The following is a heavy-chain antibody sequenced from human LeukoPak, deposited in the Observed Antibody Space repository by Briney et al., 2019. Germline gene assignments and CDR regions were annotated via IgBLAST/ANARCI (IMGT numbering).Heavy chain of an antibody. V-gene: IGHV3-21*01. J-gene: IGHJ6*02. CDR3: AFYDYYGMDV. Sequence: GGSLRLSCAASGFTFSSYVMSWVRQAPGKGLEWVSSISGSSSYIYYAHSVKGHFTISRDNTKKSLYLQMSNLRAEGTALYYFAFYDYYGMDVWGQGSTVTVSS. CDR2: ISGSSSYI. CDR1: GFTFSSYV.